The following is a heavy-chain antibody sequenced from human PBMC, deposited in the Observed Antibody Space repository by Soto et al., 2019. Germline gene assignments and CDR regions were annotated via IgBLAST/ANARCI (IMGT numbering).Heavy chain of an antibody. CDR3: ARDSSRFFYYYGMDV. D-gene: IGHD3-3*01. Sequence: PGGSLRLSCAASGFTFSSYWMSWVRQAPGKGLEWVANIKQDGSEKYYVDSVKGRFTISRDNAKNSLYLQMNSLRAEDTAVYYCARDSSRFFYYYGMDVWGQGTTVTVSS. J-gene: IGHJ6*02. CDR1: GFTFSSYW. V-gene: IGHV3-7*01. CDR2: IKQDGSEK.